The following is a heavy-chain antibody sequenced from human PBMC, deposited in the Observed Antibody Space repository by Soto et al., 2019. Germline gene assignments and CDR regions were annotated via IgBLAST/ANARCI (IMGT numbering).Heavy chain of an antibody. Sequence: SVKVSCKASGGTFSSYAISWVRQAPGQGLEWMGGIIPIFGTANYAQKFQGRVTITADESTSTAYMELSSLRSEDTAVYYCARSLYYYDSSGYYYRWFDYWGQGTLGTVSS. V-gene: IGHV1-69*13. CDR3: ARSLYYYDSSGYYYRWFDY. CDR2: IIPIFGTA. CDR1: GGTFSSYA. J-gene: IGHJ5*01. D-gene: IGHD3-22*01.